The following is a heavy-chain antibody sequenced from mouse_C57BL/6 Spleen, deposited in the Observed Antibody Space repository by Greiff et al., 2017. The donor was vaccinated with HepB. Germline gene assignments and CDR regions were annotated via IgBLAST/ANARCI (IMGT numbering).Heavy chain of an antibody. D-gene: IGHD2-5*01. J-gene: IGHJ4*01. V-gene: IGHV1-52*01. Sequence: QVQLQQPGAELVRPGSSVKLSCKASGYTFTSYWMHWVKQRPIQGLEWIGNIDPSDSETHYNQKFKDKVTLTVDKSSSTAYMQLSSLTSEDSAVYYCARDSNYGGYYAMDYWGQGTSVTVSS. CDR2: IDPSDSET. CDR3: ARDSNYGGYYAMDY. CDR1: GYTFTSYW.